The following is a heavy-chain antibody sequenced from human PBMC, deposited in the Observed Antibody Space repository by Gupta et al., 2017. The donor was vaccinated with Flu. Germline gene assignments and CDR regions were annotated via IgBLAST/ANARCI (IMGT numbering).Heavy chain of an antibody. Sequence: EVQLVESGGGLVKPGGSLRLSCAASGFTFSSYSMNWVRQAPGKGLEWVSSISSSSRYIYYADSVKGRFTISRDNAKNSLYLQMNSLRAEDTAVYYCARDLSSSSSYYYYGMDVWGQGTTVTVSS. CDR2: ISSSSRYI. V-gene: IGHV3-21*01. J-gene: IGHJ6*02. CDR3: ARDLSSSSSYYYYGMDV. D-gene: IGHD6-6*01. CDR1: GFTFSSYS.